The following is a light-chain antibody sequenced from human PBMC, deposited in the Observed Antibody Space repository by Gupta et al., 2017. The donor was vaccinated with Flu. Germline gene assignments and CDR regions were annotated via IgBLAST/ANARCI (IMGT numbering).Light chain of an antibody. CDR2: DAS. CDR1: QGISSY. Sequence: DIQLTQSPSFLSASAGDRVTITCRASQGISSYLAWYQQKPGKAPKLLIYDASTLQGGVPSRFAGSGSGTEFTLTISSLQPEDFATYYCQQLNSYPRYTFGQGTKLEI. CDR3: QQLNSYPRYT. J-gene: IGKJ2*01. V-gene: IGKV1-9*01.